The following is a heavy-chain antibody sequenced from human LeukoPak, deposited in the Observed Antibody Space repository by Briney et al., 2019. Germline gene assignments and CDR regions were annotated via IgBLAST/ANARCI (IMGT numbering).Heavy chain of an antibody. CDR1: GYTFTSYY. V-gene: IGHV1-46*01. J-gene: IGHJ4*02. D-gene: IGHD6-13*01. CDR2: INPSGGST. Sequence: ASVKVSCKASGYTFTSYYMHWVRQAPGQGLEWMGIINPSGGSTSYAQKFQGRVTMTRDTSTSTVYMELSSLRSEDTAVYYCARDLRIAAAGTRRQVPGYWGQGTLVTVSS. CDR3: ARDLRIAAAGTRRQVPGY.